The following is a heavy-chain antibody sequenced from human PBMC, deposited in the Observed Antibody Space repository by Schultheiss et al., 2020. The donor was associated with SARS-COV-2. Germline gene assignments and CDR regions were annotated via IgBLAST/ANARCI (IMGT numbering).Heavy chain of an antibody. J-gene: IGHJ3*02. CDR2: ISYDGSNK. V-gene: IGHV3-30-3*01. CDR3: VGGDGDYVSRWGPAGAFDI. CDR1: GFIFRSYA. D-gene: IGHD4-17*01. Sequence: GGSLRLSCAASGFIFRSYAMHWVRQAPGKGLEWVAVISYDGSNKYYADSVKGRFTISRDNSKNTLYLQMNSLRAEDTAVYYCVGGDGDYVSRWGPAGAFDIWGQGTMVTVSS.